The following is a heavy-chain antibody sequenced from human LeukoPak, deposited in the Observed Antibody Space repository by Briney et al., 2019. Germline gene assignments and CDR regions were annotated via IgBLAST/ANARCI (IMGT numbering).Heavy chain of an antibody. J-gene: IGHJ4*02. D-gene: IGHD4-17*01. CDR1: GFIFSNYW. CDR2: IKQDGSEK. V-gene: IGHV3-7*01. CDR3: AREGGYGDYEFDY. Sequence: GGALILSCAASGFIFSNYWMSWVRQAPGKGLEWVANIKQDGSEKYYVDSVKGRFTISRDNAKKSLYLQMNSLRAEDTAVYSCAREGGYGDYEFDYWGQGTLVTVSS.